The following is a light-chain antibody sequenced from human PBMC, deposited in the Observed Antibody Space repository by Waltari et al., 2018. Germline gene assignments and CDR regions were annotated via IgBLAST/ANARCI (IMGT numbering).Light chain of an antibody. V-gene: IGKV4-1*01. CDR3: QQYYSIPWT. J-gene: IGKJ1*01. CDR1: KNLLYTSNNKNS. Sequence: DIVMTQSPDSLAVSLGERATLNCKSSKNLLYTSNNKNSLAWYQQKPGQPPKLLIYWASTRQSGVPDRFGGSGSGTDFTLTISSLQAEDVALYYCQQYYSIPWTFGQGTKVEIK. CDR2: WAS.